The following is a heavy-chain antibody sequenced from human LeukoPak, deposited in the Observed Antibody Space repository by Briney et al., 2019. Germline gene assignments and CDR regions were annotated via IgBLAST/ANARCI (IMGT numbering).Heavy chain of an antibody. J-gene: IGHJ3*01. CDR3: ARAGGDYWCGDCFGVFDL. D-gene: IGHD2-21*02. CDR2: IYSGGTT. CDR1: GFTVSSHC. Sequence: GGSLRLFCAASGFTVSSHCMNWVRQAPGKGLEWVSIIYSGGTTYYADSVKGRFTISRHNSKNTLYLQMNSPRAEDTTVYYCARAGGDYWCGDCFGVFDLWGQGTMVTVSS. V-gene: IGHV3-53*04.